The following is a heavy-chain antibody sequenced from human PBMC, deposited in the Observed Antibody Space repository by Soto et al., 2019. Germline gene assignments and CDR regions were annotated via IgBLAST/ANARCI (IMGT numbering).Heavy chain of an antibody. CDR2: IIPISDTT. D-gene: IGHD2-2*01. CDR1: GGTFSSYA. Sequence: SVKVSCKASGGTFSSYASSWVRQAPGQGLEWMGGIIPISDTTNYAQKFQGRVTITADESTSTAYMELSSLRSEDTAVCYCARSQGSSTSLEIYYYYYYGMDVWGQGTTVTVSS. CDR3: ARSQGSSTSLEIYYYYYYGMDV. J-gene: IGHJ6*02. V-gene: IGHV1-69*13.